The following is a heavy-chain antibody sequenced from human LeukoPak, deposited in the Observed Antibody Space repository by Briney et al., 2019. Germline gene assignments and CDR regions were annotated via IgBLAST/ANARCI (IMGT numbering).Heavy chain of an antibody. V-gene: IGHV3-23*01. D-gene: IGHD6-19*01. J-gene: IGHJ4*02. CDR1: GFTFSSYG. CDR3: AKSPVAGTFFDY. CDR2: ISGSGGST. Sequence: PGGSLRLSCAASGFTFSSYGMHWVRQAPGKGLEWVSPISGSGGSTYYADSVKGRFTISRDNSENTLYLQMNSLRAEDTAVYYCAKSPVAGTFFDYWGQGTLVTVSS.